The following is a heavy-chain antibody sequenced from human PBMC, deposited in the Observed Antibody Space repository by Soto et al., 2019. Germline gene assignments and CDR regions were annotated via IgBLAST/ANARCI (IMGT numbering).Heavy chain of an antibody. Sequence: LFCADAGCILSSYGIHWVRQPPIKGMEWVALISYDGSDKDYAASVKGRFTISRDNSRNTLFLQMNSLRAEDTAVYYCARDYYKYYDSSGYYRSPAYWGQGTLVTVS. D-gene: IGHD3-22*01. CDR2: ISYDGSDK. CDR3: ARDYYKYYDSSGYYRSPAY. CDR1: GCILSSYG. V-gene: IGHV3-30-3*01. J-gene: IGHJ4*02.